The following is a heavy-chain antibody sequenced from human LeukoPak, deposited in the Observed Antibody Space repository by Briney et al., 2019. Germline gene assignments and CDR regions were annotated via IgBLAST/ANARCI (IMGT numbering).Heavy chain of an antibody. V-gene: IGHV1-8*01. J-gene: IGHJ6*03. Sequence: ASVKVSCKASGYTFTSYDINWVRQATGQGREGMGWMNPNSGNTGYAQKFQGRVTMTRNTSISTAYMELSSLRSEATAVYFCARKGPANYYYYYMDVWGKGTTVTVSS. CDR1: GYTFTSYD. D-gene: IGHD2-2*01. CDR2: MNPNSGNT. CDR3: ARKGPANYYYYYMDV.